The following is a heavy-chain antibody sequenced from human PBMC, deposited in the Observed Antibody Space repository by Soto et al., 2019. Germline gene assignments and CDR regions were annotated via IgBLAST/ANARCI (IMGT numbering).Heavy chain of an antibody. CDR2: IIPIFGTA. CDR3: ARDRKLSIIQYYRMDV. D-gene: IGHD2-21*01. J-gene: IGHJ6*02. CDR1: GGTFSSYA. V-gene: IGHV1-69*06. Sequence: SVKVSCKASGGTFSSYAISWVRQAPGQGLEWMGGIIPIFGTANYAQKFQGRVTITADKSTSTAYMELSSLRSEDTAVYYCARDRKLSIIQYYRMDVWGQGTTVTVSS.